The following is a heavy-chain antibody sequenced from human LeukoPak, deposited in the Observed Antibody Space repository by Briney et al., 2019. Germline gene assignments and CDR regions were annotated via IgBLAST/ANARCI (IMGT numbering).Heavy chain of an antibody. CDR3: ARDYRQQLAGPKGAFDI. D-gene: IGHD6-13*01. CDR2: IRYDGSNK. CDR1: GFTFSSYA. V-gene: IGHV3-30*02. Sequence: GGSLRLSCAASGFTFSSYAMHWVRQAPGKGLEWVAFIRYDGSNKYYADSVKGRFTISRDNSKNTLYLQMNSLRAEDTAVYYCARDYRQQLAGPKGAFDIWGQGTMVTVSS. J-gene: IGHJ3*02.